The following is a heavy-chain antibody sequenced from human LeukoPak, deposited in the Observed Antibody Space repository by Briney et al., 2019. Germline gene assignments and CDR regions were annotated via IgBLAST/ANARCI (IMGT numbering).Heavy chain of an antibody. Sequence: ASVKVSCKASGGTFSSYAISWVRQAPGQGLEWMGRIIPIRGIANYAQKFQGRVTITADKSTSTAYMELSSLRSGDTAVYYCARDRFGYCSDSTCEGGPFDIWGQGTMVTVSS. D-gene: IGHD2-15*01. V-gene: IGHV1-69*04. CDR3: ARDRFGYCSDSTCEGGPFDI. CDR1: GGTFSSYA. CDR2: IIPIRGIA. J-gene: IGHJ3*02.